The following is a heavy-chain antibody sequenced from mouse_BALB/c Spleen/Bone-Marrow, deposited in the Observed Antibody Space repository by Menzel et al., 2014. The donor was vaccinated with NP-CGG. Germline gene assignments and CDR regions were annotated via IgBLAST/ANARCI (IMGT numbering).Heavy chain of an antibody. D-gene: IGHD2-12*01. Sequence: QVQLKESGAELVRPGVSVKISCKGSGYTITDYAMHWVKQSHAKSLEWIGVISTNYGDARYNQKFKGKATMTVDISSSIVSMELVRLTSEDSAIYYCAREGPTTLHAMDNWGQGTSVTVSS. CDR3: AREGPTTLHAMDN. CDR2: ISTNYGDA. J-gene: IGHJ4*01. V-gene: IGHV1S137*01. CDR1: GYTITDYA.